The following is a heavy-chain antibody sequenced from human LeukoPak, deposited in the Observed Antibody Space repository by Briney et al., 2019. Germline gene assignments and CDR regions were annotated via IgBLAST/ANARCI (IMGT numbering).Heavy chain of an antibody. V-gene: IGHV4-4*07. CDR2: NYTSGST. D-gene: IGHD3-3*01. Sequence: PSETLSLTCTVSGGSISSYYWSWIRQPAGKGLEWIGRNYTSGSTNYNPSLKSRVTMSVDTSKNQFSLKLSSVTAADTVVYYCARVKHYYDFWSGYDDAFDIWGQGTMVTVSS. CDR1: GGSISSYY. J-gene: IGHJ3*02. CDR3: ARVKHYYDFWSGYDDAFDI.